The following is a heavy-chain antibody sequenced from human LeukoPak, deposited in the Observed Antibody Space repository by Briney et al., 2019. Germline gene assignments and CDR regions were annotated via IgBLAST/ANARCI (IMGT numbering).Heavy chain of an antibody. CDR3: ARDRPSYCGGDCNVARAFDI. D-gene: IGHD2-21*02. J-gene: IGHJ3*02. V-gene: IGHV4-61*01. CDR2: IYYSGST. Sequence: SETLSLTCTVSGGSVSSGSYYWSWIRQPPGKGLEWIGYIYYSGSTNYNPSLKSRVTISVDTSKNQFSLKLSSVTAADTAVYYCARDRPSYCGGDCNVARAFDIWGQGTMVTVSS. CDR1: GGSVSSGSYY.